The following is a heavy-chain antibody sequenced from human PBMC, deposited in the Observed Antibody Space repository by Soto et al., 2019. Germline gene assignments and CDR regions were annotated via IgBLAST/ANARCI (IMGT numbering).Heavy chain of an antibody. J-gene: IGHJ4*02. V-gene: IGHV3-23*01. CDR3: AVGFRPFVY. CDR1: GFTFSSYA. D-gene: IGHD3-10*01. Sequence: EVQLLESGGGLVQPGGSLRLSCAASGFTFSSYAMSWVRQAPGKGLEWVSAISGSGGCTYYAASVKGRFTISRDNSKNTLYLLMNRLRAEDTVVYYCAVGFRPFVYWVLGTLVTGSS. CDR2: ISGSGGCT.